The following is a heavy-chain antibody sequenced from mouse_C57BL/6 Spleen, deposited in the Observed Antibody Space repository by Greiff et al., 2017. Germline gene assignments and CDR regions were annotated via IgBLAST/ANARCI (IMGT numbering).Heavy chain of an antibody. CDR2: LYWDDDK. Sequence: QVTLKESGPGILQSSQTLSLTCSFSGFSLSTSGMGVSWIRQPSGKGLEWLAHLYWDDDKRYNPSLKSRLTISKNTSSNQVFLKITSGDTADTATYDGARGGDYGSSEDYFDDWGQGTTLTVSS. CDR1: GFSLSTSGMG. V-gene: IGHV8-12*01. J-gene: IGHJ2*01. D-gene: IGHD1-1*01. CDR3: ARGGDYGSSEDYFDD.